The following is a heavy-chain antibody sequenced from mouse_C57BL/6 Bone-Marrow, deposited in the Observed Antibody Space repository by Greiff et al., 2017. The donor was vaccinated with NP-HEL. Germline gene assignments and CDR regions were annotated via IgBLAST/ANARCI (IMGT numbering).Heavy chain of an antibody. V-gene: IGHV2-2*01. J-gene: IGHJ4*01. CDR2: IWSGGST. D-gene: IGHD2-1*01. CDR1: GFSLTSYG. Sequence: VQLQQSGPGLVQPSQSLSIPCTVSGFSLTSYGVHWVRQSPGKGLEWLGVIWSGGSTDYNAAFISRLSISKDNSKSQVFFKMNSLQADDTAIYYCASYYGNYDYYAMDYWGQGTSVTVSS. CDR3: ASYYGNYDYYAMDY.